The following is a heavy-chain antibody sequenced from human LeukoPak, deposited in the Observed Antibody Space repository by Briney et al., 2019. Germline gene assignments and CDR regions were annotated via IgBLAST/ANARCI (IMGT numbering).Heavy chain of an antibody. J-gene: IGHJ6*03. CDR1: GGSISSYY. D-gene: IGHD3-10*01. CDR2: IYYSGST. V-gene: IGHV4-59*01. Sequence: SETLSLTCTVSGGSISSYYWSWIRQPPGKGLEWIGYIYYSGSTNYNPSLKSRVTISVDTSKNQFSLKLSSVTAADTAVYYCARHNYYGSGSSKDYYYYMDVWGKGTTVTISS. CDR3: ARHNYYGSGSSKDYYYYMDV.